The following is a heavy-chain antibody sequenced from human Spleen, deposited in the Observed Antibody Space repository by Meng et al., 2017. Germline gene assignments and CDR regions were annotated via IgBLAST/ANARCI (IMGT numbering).Heavy chain of an antibody. J-gene: IGHJ4*02. V-gene: IGHV1-2*06. CDR3: ARDEDISAAGKLFGDY. Sequence: QVQLVQSGAEVKRPVASVKVSCQASGYTFPDYWLHWVRRAPGQGLEWMGRINPKSGDTHYAQRFQGRVTMTGDTSISTAYMELSGLRSDDTAMYYCARDEDISAAGKLFGDYWGQGTLVTVSS. CDR2: INPKSGDT. CDR1: GYTFPDYW. D-gene: IGHD6-13*01.